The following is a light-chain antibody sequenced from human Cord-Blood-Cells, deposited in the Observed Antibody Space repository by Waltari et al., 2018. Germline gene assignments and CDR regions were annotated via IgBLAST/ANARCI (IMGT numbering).Light chain of an antibody. CDR1: SSDVGSYNL. CDR2: EGS. V-gene: IGLV2-23*01. CDR3: WSYGGCSPLV. J-gene: IGLJ3*02. Sequence: QSALTQPASVSGSPGQSITISCTGTSSDVGSYNLVSWYQQHPGKAPKLMIYEGSKRAAGVSYRFSGSKAGNACSLTISGVQGGDEAVYYCWSYGGCSPLVFGGGTKLTVL.